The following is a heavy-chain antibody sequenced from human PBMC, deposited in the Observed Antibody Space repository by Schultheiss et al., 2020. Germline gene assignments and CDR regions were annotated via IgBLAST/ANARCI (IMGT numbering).Heavy chain of an antibody. J-gene: IGHJ3*02. V-gene: IGHV1-2*02. CDR1: GYTFTGYY. D-gene: IGHD6-25*01. CDR3: ARAPGRMREQRSPHAFDI. Sequence: ASVKVSCKASGYTFTGYYMHWVRQAPGQGLEWMGWINPNSGGTNYAQKFQGRVTITADESTSTAYMELSSLRSEDTAVYYCARAPGRMREQRSPHAFDIWGQGTMVTVSS. CDR2: INPNSGGT.